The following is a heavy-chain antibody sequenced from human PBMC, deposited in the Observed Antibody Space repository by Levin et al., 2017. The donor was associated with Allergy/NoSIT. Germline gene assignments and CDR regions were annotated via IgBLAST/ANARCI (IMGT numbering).Heavy chain of an antibody. CDR3: ARVFRGYCSGGSCYNAFDI. CDR1: GGSISSGGYY. J-gene: IGHJ3*02. CDR2: IYYSGST. D-gene: IGHD2-15*01. Sequence: LSQTLSLTCTVSGGSISSGGYYWSWIRQHPGKGLEWIGYIYYSGSTYYNPSLKSRVTISVDTSKNQFSLKLSSVTAADTAVYYCARVFRGYCSGGSCYNAFDIWGQGTMVTVSS. V-gene: IGHV4-31*03.